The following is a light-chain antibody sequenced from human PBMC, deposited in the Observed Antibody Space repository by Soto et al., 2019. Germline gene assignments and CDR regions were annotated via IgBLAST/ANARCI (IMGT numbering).Light chain of an antibody. V-gene: IGLV2-11*01. CDR3: CSYAGSYTF. J-gene: IGLJ1*01. Sequence: ALTQPRSVSGSPGQSVTISCTGTSSDVGGYNYVSWYQQHSGKAPKLMIYDVSKRPSGVPDRFSGSKSGNTASLTISGLQAEDEADYYCCSYAGSYTFFGTGTKVTVL. CDR1: SSDVGGYNY. CDR2: DVS.